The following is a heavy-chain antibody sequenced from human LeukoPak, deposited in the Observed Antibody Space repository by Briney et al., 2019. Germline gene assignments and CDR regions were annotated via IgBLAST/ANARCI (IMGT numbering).Heavy chain of an antibody. J-gene: IGHJ2*01. Sequence: GGSLRLSCSASGFTFTNGWMSWVRLTPGKGLEWVGLIRSKTDGGTADYAAPVQGRFTISRDDSDNAVHLQLSSLKTEDTGVYYCATVYWYFDLWGPGTLLSVS. CDR3: ATVYWYFDL. V-gene: IGHV3-15*01. CDR1: GFTFTNGW. CDR2: IRSKTDGGTA.